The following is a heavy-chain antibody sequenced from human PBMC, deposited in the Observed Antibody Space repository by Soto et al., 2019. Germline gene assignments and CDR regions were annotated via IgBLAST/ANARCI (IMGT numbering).Heavy chain of an antibody. J-gene: IGHJ4*02. CDR2: ISYDGSNK. D-gene: IGHD3-16*01. V-gene: IGHV3-30-3*01. CDR3: ARGRLYDYVWGSHFDY. CDR1: GFTFSSYA. Sequence: QVQLVESGGGVVQPGRSLRLSCAASGFTFSSYAMHWVRQAPGKGLEWVAVISYDGSNKYYADSVKGRFTISRDNSKNTLYLQKNSLRAEDTAVYDCARGRLYDYVWGSHFDYWGQGTLVTVSS.